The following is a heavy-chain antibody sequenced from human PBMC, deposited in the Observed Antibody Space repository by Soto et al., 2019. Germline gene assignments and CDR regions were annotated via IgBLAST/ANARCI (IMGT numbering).Heavy chain of an antibody. Sequence: QVQLVESGGGLVKPGGSLRLSCAASGIVFSDYMSWVRQAPGKGLEWLSYISGSGRTIYSADSVKGRFTISRDNATNSLYLQMNSLKSEDTAVYYCAMLGGWSGGSSGMDVWGQGTTVTVSS. J-gene: IGHJ6*02. V-gene: IGHV3-11*01. CDR2: ISGSGRTI. D-gene: IGHD6-19*01. CDR1: GIVFSDY. CDR3: AMLGGWSGGSSGMDV.